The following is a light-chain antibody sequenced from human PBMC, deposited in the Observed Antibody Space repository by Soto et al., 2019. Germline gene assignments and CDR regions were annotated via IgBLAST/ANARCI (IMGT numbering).Light chain of an antibody. V-gene: IGKV3-15*01. Sequence: MSHSPSTLSVSETDTVTFTCRASQSVSSNLAWYQQKPGQAPRLLIYDASTRPTGIPARFSGSGSGTEFTLTIFILQAEDFTRYRSEHYASLPHPFCQGTKL. J-gene: IGKJ1*01. CDR3: EHYASLPHP. CDR1: QSVSSN. CDR2: DAS.